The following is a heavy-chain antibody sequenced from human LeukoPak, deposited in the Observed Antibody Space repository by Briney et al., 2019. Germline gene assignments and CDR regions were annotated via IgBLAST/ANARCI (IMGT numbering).Heavy chain of an antibody. V-gene: IGHV4-31*03. CDR3: AKMTTVTTKGAFDI. Sequence: NPSETLSLTCTVSGGSISSGGYYWRWVRQHPGKGLEWIGYIYYSGSTYYNPSLKSRVTISVDTSKNQFSLKLSSVTAADTAVYYCAKMTTVTTKGAFDIWGQGTMVTVSS. J-gene: IGHJ3*02. CDR2: IYYSGST. CDR1: GGSISSGGYY. D-gene: IGHD4-17*01.